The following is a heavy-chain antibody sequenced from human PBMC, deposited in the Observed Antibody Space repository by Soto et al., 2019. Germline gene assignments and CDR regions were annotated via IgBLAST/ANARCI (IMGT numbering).Heavy chain of an antibody. CDR2: ISSSGSTI. V-gene: IGHV3-11*01. CDR1: GFTFSDYY. Sequence: GGSLRHSCAASGFTFSDYYMSWIRQAPGKGLEWVSYISSSGSTIYYADSVKGRFTISRDNAKNSLYLQMNSLRAEDTAVYYCARDHYYDTWGLDYWGQGTLVTVSS. CDR3: ARDHYYDTWGLDY. J-gene: IGHJ4*02. D-gene: IGHD3-22*01.